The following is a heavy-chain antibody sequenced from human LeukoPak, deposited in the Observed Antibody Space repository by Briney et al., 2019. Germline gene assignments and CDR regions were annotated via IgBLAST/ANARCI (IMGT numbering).Heavy chain of an antibody. J-gene: IGHJ4*01. CDR2: VYHSGSA. CDR3: AYNRNFALDN. D-gene: IGHD1-14*01. Sequence: EPSETLSLTCAVSGASIDSHSWWSWVRQPPGKGLERIGEVYHSGSANYKPSLKSRVTISVDTSRNHFSLKLTSVTAADTAVYYCAYNRNFALDNWGQGTLVTVSS. V-gene: IGHV4/OR15-8*01. CDR1: GASIDSHSW.